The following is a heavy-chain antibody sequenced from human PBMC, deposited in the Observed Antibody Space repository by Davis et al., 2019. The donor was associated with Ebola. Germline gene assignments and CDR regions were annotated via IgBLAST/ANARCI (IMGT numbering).Heavy chain of an antibody. CDR2: ISDSGGST. CDR1: GFTFSNYA. Sequence: PGGSLRLSCAASGFTFSNYAMGWVRQAPGKGLEWVSAISDSGGSTYYADSVKGRFTISRDNSKNTLYLQLNSLRAEDAAVYYCTRTFYSGSGTYYNPDYWGQGTLVTVSS. D-gene: IGHD3-10*01. CDR3: TRTFYSGSGTYYNPDY. J-gene: IGHJ4*02. V-gene: IGHV3-23*01.